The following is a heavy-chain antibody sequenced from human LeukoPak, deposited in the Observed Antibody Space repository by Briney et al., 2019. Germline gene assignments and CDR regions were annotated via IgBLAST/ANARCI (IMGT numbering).Heavy chain of an antibody. CDR1: GYSFTSYW. D-gene: IGHD3-10*01. CDR3: ARHGDSYGSGSFFGSDY. CDR2: IYPGDSNT. V-gene: IGHV5-51*01. Sequence: GESLKISCKGSGYSFTSYWIGWVRPMPGKGLGWVGIIYPGDSNTRYSPSFQGQVTISADNSISTAYLQWSSLKASDTAVYYCARHGDSYGSGSFFGSDYWGQGTLVTVSS. J-gene: IGHJ4*02.